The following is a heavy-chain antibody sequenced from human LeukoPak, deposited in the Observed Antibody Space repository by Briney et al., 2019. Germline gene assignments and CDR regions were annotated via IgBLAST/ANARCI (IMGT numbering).Heavy chain of an antibody. CDR3: AREGSSGWYQVPFDY. V-gene: IGHV1-2*02. CDR1: GYTFTGYY. J-gene: IGHJ4*02. D-gene: IGHD6-19*01. Sequence: ASVKVSCKASGYTFTGYYMHWVRQAPGQGLEWMGWINPNSGGTNYAQKFQGRVTMTRDTSISTAYMELSRLRSDDTAAYYCAREGSSGWYQVPFDYWGQGTLVTVSS. CDR2: INPNSGGT.